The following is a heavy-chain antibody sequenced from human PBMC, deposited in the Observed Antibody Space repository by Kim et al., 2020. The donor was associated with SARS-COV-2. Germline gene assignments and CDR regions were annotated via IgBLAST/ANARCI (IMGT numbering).Heavy chain of an antibody. V-gene: IGHV4-59*01. CDR2: IYNSGST. J-gene: IGHJ6*02. D-gene: IGHD3-3*01. Sequence: SETLSLTCTASGGSISSYYWSWIRQPPGKGLEWIGYIYNSGSTNYNPSLKSRVTISVDTSKNQSSLKLSSVTAADTAVYYCARGDKNLWAFWSGYSQSQYNYSGMDGRGQGTTVTVSS. CDR1: GGSISSYY. CDR3: ARGDKNLWAFWSGYSQSQYNYSGMDG.